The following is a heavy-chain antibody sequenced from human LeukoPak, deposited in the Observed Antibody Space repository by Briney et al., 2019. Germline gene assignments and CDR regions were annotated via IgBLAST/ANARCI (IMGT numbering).Heavy chain of an antibody. CDR2: IIPIFGTA. V-gene: IGHV1-69*13. CDR3: ARGGESEPFDY. Sequence: ASVKVSCKASGGTFSSYAIGWVRQAPGQGLEWMGGIIPIFGTANYAQKFQGRVTITADESTSTAYMELSSLRSEDTAVYYCARGGESEPFDYWGQGTLVTVSS. CDR1: GGTFSSYA. D-gene: IGHD2-21*01. J-gene: IGHJ4*02.